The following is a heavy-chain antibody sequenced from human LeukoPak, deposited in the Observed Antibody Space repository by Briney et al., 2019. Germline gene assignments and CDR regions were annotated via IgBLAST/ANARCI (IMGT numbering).Heavy chain of an antibody. V-gene: IGHV3-23*01. CDR3: AKGVLTTLTPFDY. CDR1: GFTFSSYA. J-gene: IGHJ4*02. CDR2: IGDSGSST. Sequence: GGSLRLSCAASGFTFSSYAMNWVRQAPGKGLEWVSAIGDSGSSTYYADSVEGRFTISRDNSKNTLYLEMNSLRAEDTAVYFCAKGVLTTLTPFDYWGQGTLVTVSS. D-gene: IGHD4-11*01.